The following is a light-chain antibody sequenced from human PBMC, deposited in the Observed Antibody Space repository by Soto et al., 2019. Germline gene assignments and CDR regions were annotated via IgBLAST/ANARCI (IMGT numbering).Light chain of an antibody. CDR1: QGISNS. CDR3: HQYNNDPFT. J-gene: IGKJ3*01. CDR2: DAS. V-gene: IGKV1-33*01. Sequence: DIQMTQSPSSLSASVGDTITITCRASQGISNSLNWYQLKPGEAPKLLIYDASNLATGVPSRFSGSGSGTHFTFTVSSLQTEDIATYYCHQYNNDPFTFGFGTKVDLK.